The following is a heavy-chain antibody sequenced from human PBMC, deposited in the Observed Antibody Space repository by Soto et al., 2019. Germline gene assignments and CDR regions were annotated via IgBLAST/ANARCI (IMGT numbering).Heavy chain of an antibody. CDR1: GLTFSSYS. Sequence: EVQLVESGGGLVQRGGSLRLSCAASGLTFSSYSMNWVRQAPGKGLEWVSYISSSSSTIYYADSVKGRFTISRDNAKKSLYLQMYSLRSEDTAVYYGAFGGESRYSYYGMDVWGPGTTVTVSS. CDR3: AFGGESRYSYYGMDV. J-gene: IGHJ6*02. V-gene: IGHV3-48*01. D-gene: IGHD3-10*01. CDR2: ISSSSSTI.